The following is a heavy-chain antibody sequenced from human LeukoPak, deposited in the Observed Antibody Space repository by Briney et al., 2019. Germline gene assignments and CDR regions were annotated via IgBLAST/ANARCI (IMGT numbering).Heavy chain of an antibody. V-gene: IGHV3-21*01. J-gene: IGHJ4*02. Sequence: GGSLRLSCAASGFTFSSYSMNWVRQAPGKGLEWVSSISSSSSYIYYADSVKGRFTISRDNAKNSLYLQMNSLRAEDTAVYYCAREYKGNWNHFIDYWGQGTLVTVSS. CDR2: ISSSSSYI. CDR3: AREYKGNWNHFIDY. CDR1: GFTFSSYS. D-gene: IGHD1-14*01.